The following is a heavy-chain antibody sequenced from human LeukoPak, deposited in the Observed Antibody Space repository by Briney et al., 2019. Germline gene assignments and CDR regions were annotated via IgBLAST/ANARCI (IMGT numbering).Heavy chain of an antibody. CDR3: ARGRYDMDV. V-gene: IGHV3-11*06. J-gene: IGHJ6*02. CDR2: ISPSSTYT. Sequence: PGGSLRLSCAASGFSFGDFYMTWIRQAPGKGLEWLSHISPSSTYTNSADSVKGRFTISRDNANNSLYLQMNSLRAEDTAVYYCARGRYDMDVWGQGTTVTVSS. CDR1: GFSFGDFY.